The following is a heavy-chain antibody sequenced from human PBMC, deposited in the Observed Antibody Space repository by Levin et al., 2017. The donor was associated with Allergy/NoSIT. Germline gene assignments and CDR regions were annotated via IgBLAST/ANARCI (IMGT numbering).Heavy chain of an antibody. D-gene: IGHD4-17*01. Sequence: SGGSLRLSCVASGFMFDDYAMHWVRQLPGKGLEWVSGISSNGGGMGSSDSVKGRFRISRDNAKNTLYLQMTSLKVEDTGIYYCVKEKRNDGDYDNWFDSWGQGTLVTVSS. CDR2: ISSNGGGM. CDR3: VKEKRNDGDYDNWFDS. J-gene: IGHJ5*01. CDR1: GFMFDDYA. V-gene: IGHV3-9*01.